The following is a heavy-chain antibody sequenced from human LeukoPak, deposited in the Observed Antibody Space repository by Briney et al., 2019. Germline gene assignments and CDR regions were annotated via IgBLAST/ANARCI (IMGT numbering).Heavy chain of an antibody. CDR3: ARHGGYYYGSGSYPRDY. J-gene: IGHJ4*02. CDR2: IYPGDSAT. Sequence: PGESLKISCKGSGYSFTRYWIGWVRQMPGKGLEWMGIIYPGDSATRYSPSFQGQVTISADKSISTAYLQWSSLKASDTAMYYCARHGGYYYGSGSYPRDYWGQGTLVTVSS. CDR1: GYSFTRYW. D-gene: IGHD3-10*01. V-gene: IGHV5-51*01.